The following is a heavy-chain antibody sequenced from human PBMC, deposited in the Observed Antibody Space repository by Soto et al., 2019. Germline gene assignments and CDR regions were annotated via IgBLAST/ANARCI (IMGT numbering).Heavy chain of an antibody. D-gene: IGHD5-12*01. CDR1: GFTVSSNY. CDR2: ISGSGGST. J-gene: IGHJ5*02. V-gene: IGHV3-23*01. Sequence: GGSLRLSCAASGFTVSSNYMSWVRQAPGKGLEWVSVISGSGGSTYYADSVKGRFTISRDNSKNTLYLQMNSLRAEDTAVYYCAKVPRYSPWGQGTLVTVSS. CDR3: AKVPRYSP.